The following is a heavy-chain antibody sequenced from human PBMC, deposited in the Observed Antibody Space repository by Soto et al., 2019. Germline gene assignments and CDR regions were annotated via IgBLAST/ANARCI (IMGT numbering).Heavy chain of an antibody. CDR1: GYSFTSYW. CDR2: IYPGDSDT. J-gene: IGHJ5*02. V-gene: IGHV5-51*03. Sequence: EVQLVQSGAEVKKPGESLKISCKGSGYSFTSYWIGWVRQMPGKGLEWMGIIYPGDSDTRYSSSFQGQVTISDDKSISPADLHGSIPKASYTAMDYCARLIFGVVIDPNWFGPWCQGTLVTVSS. CDR3: ARLIFGVVIDPNWFGP. D-gene: IGHD3-3*01.